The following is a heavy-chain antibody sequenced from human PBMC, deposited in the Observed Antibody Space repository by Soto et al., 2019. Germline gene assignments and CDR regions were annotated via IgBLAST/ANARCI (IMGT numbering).Heavy chain of an antibody. Sequence: QVQLVQSEGEMKQPGASVKVSCKASGYSFTTYGFCWVRQVPGQGLEWMGYISPSSGYTTYAPNLQDRVIMTTDSSTTTVYMELRSLRSDDTAVYYSAREMWTRSGPQNFFDYWGQGALVTVSS. CDR1: GYSFTTYG. J-gene: IGHJ4*02. D-gene: IGHD6-25*01. CDR2: ISPSSGYT. V-gene: IGHV1-18*01. CDR3: AREMWTRSGPQNFFDY.